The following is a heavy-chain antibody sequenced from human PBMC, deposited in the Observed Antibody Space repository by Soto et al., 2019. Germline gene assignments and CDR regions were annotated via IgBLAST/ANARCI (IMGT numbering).Heavy chain of an antibody. CDR2: SRNKAHSYTT. J-gene: IGHJ6*02. D-gene: IGHD2-15*01. Sequence: EVRLVESGGGLVQPGGSLRLSCAASGFTFSDYYMDWVRQTPGKGLEWVGRSRNKAHSYTTKYAASVQGRFTVSSDGSKNSFYLQMDSLKTDDTAVYYCARGASGGSSANYYGFDVWGQGTTVIVSS. V-gene: IGHV3-72*01. CDR3: ARGASGGSSANYYGFDV. CDR1: GFTFSDYY.